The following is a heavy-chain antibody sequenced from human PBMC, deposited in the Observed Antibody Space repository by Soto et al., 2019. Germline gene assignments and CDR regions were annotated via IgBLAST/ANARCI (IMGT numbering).Heavy chain of an antibody. Sequence: EVQLVESGGGLVQPGRSLRLSCAASGFTFDDYAMHWVRQAPGKGVEWVSGISWNSGSIGYADSVKGRFTISRDNAKNSLYLQMNSLRAEDTALYYCAKGRRAAAGPHYFDYWGQGTLVTVSS. J-gene: IGHJ4*02. CDR1: GFTFDDYA. V-gene: IGHV3-9*01. CDR3: AKGRRAAAGPHYFDY. D-gene: IGHD6-13*01. CDR2: ISWNSGSI.